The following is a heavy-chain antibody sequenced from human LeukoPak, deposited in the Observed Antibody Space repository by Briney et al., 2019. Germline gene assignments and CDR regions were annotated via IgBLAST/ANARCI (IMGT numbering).Heavy chain of an antibody. CDR3: ARGEAVAGKNFDY. V-gene: IGHV4-59*01. CDR1: GGSISSYY. J-gene: IGHJ4*02. Sequence: SETLSLTCTVSGGSISSYYWSWVRQPPGKGLEWIGYIYYSGSTNYNPSLKSRVTISVDTSKNQFSLKLSSVTAADTAVYYCARGEAVAGKNFDYWGQGTLVTVS. D-gene: IGHD6-19*01. CDR2: IYYSGST.